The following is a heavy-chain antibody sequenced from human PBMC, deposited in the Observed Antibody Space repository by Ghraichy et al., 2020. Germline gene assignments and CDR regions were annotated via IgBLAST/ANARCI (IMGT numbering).Heavy chain of an antibody. CDR1: GFTFSSYW. Sequence: LSLTCAASGFTFSSYWMSWVRQAPGKGLEWVANIKQDGSEKYYVDSVKGRFTISRDNAKNSLYLQMNSLRAEDTAVYYCARWGYDFWSGYYTNYYYYGMDVWGQGTTVTVSS. J-gene: IGHJ6*02. CDR3: ARWGYDFWSGYYTNYYYYGMDV. CDR2: IKQDGSEK. V-gene: IGHV3-7*03. D-gene: IGHD3-3*01.